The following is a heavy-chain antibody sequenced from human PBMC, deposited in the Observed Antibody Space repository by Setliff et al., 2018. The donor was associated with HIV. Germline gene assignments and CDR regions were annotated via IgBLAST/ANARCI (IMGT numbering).Heavy chain of an antibody. CDR2: TSHSGKT. D-gene: IGHD2-2*01. CDR3: VTSSSWSSRLNF. CDR1: GGPLSGHY. V-gene: IGHV4-34*01. Sequence: SETLSLTCAVHGGPLSGHYWSWIRQPPGQGLEWIGETSHSGKTNYNPSLKSRVTISVDTSKNQFSLKLTSVTAADTAVYYCVTSSSWSSRLNFWGPGMLVTVSS. J-gene: IGHJ4*02.